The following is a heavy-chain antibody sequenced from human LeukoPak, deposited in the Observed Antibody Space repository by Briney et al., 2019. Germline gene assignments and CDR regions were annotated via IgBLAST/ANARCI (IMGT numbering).Heavy chain of an antibody. Sequence: ASVKVSCKVSRYTLTELSMHWVRQAPGKGLEWMGGFDPEDGETIYAQKFQGRVTMTEDTSTDTAYMELSSLRSEDTAVYYCATVEHGYSYGWFDPWGQGTLVTVSS. CDR1: RYTLTELS. CDR2: FDPEDGET. CDR3: ATVEHGYSYGWFDP. J-gene: IGHJ5*02. V-gene: IGHV1-24*01. D-gene: IGHD5-18*01.